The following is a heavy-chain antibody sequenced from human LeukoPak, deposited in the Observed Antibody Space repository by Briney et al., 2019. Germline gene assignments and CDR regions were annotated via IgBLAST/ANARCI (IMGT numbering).Heavy chain of an antibody. Sequence: SETLSLTCTVSGASISSNTYYWGWIRQPPGKGLQWIGNIHYSGSTYYNPSLKSRVTISVDSSKNQFSLRLNSVTAADTAVCSCARLKTVRFLEWLFDFWGQGTLVTVSS. CDR3: ARLKTVRFLEWLFDF. CDR2: IHYSGST. J-gene: IGHJ4*02. CDR1: GASISSNTYY. V-gene: IGHV4-39*01. D-gene: IGHD3-3*01.